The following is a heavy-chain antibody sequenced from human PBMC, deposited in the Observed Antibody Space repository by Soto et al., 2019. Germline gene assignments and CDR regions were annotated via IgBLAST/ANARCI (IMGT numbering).Heavy chain of an antibody. D-gene: IGHD2-15*01. J-gene: IGHJ5*02. CDR1: GFTFSSDW. Sequence: EVQLVESGGGLVQPGGSLRLSCAASGFTFSSDWMSWVRQAPGKGLEWVANIGPDGSEKSFVDSVKGRFTISRDNAENSLYLQMNSLRVEDTAVYYCARNRGWYRFDPWGQGNLVTVSS. CDR2: IGPDGSEK. CDR3: ARNRGWYRFDP. V-gene: IGHV3-7*01.